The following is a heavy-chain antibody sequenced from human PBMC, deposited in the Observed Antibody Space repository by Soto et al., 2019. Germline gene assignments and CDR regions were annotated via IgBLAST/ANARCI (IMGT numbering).Heavy chain of an antibody. CDR2: IKQDGSEK. V-gene: IGHV3-7*05. CDR3: AREGGAMGFGEPRVDYYGMDV. J-gene: IGHJ6*02. Sequence: GGSLRLSCAASGFTFSSYWMSWVRQAPGKGLEWVANIKQDGSEKYYVDSVKGRFTISRDNAKNSLYLQMNSLRAEDTAVYYCAREGGAMGFGEPRVDYYGMDVWGQGTTVTVSS. CDR1: GFTFSSYW. D-gene: IGHD3-10*01.